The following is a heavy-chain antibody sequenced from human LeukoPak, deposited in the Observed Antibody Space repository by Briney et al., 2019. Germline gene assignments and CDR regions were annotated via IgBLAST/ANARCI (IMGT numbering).Heavy chain of an antibody. CDR2: IYYSGST. Sequence: SETLSLTCAVYVGSFSGYYWSWIRQPPGKGLEWIGYIYYSGSTNYNPSLKSRVTISVDTSKNQFSLKLSSVTAADTAVYYCARFGGGTTWVSNWFDPWGQGTLVTVSS. V-gene: IGHV4-59*01. D-gene: IGHD1-1*01. CDR3: ARFGGGTTWVSNWFDP. CDR1: VGSFSGYY. J-gene: IGHJ5*02.